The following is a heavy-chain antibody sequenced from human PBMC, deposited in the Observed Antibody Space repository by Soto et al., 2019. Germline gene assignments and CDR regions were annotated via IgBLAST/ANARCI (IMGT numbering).Heavy chain of an antibody. V-gene: IGHV2-5*01. J-gene: IGHJ3*02. CDR1: GFSLSTSGVG. CDR3: ARGIPTLPVFAFDI. Sequence: QGTLKESGPTLVKPTQTLTLTCSFCGFSLSTSGVGVGWIRQSPGKALEWLALIYWSGDEHYRPSLKSRLSITKDTSKNHVVLIMTDMDPVDTATYYCARGIPTLPVFAFDIWGQGTMVTVSS. D-gene: IGHD1-1*01. CDR2: IYWSGDE.